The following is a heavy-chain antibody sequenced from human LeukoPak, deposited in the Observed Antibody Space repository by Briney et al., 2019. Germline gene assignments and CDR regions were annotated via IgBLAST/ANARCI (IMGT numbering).Heavy chain of an antibody. CDR2: MNPNSGNT. Sequence: GASVKVSCKASGYTFTSYDINWVRQATGQGLEWMGWMNPNSGNTGYAQKFQGRVTMTRNNSISTAYMELSSLRSEDTAVYYCARGTYYYGSSGQGVDYWGQGTLVTVSS. V-gene: IGHV1-8*01. CDR1: GYTFTSYD. CDR3: ARGTYYYGSSGQGVDY. J-gene: IGHJ4*02. D-gene: IGHD3-22*01.